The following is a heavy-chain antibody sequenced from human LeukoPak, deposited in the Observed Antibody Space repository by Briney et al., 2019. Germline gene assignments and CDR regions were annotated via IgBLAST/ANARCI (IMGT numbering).Heavy chain of an antibody. V-gene: IGHV3-23*01. CDR2: VSGSGDRT. CDR1: GFTFSNYA. Sequence: GGSLRLSCAASGFTFSNYAMSWVRQAPGKGLEWISAVSGSGDRTYYAGSVKGRFTISRDNSKNIVYLRMNSLRAEDTAVYFCANSRGYGSGNLWGQGTLVTVS. D-gene: IGHD3-10*01. J-gene: IGHJ4*02. CDR3: ANSRGYGSGNL.